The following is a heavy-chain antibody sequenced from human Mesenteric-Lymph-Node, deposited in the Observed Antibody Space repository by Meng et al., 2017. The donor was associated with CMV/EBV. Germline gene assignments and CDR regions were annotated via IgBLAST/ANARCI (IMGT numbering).Heavy chain of an antibody. D-gene: IGHD2-2*02. CDR3: AKAPGDLYPYYFDY. CDR1: GFTFSSYS. Sequence: GGSLRLSCAASGFTFSSYSMNWVRQAPGQGLEWVSSISSSSTYIYYADSVRGRFTISSDNTKASLHLQMTNLRVVDTAVNYCAKAPGDLYPYYFDYWGQGTLVTVSS. J-gene: IGHJ4*02. V-gene: IGHV3-21*01. CDR2: ISSSSTYI.